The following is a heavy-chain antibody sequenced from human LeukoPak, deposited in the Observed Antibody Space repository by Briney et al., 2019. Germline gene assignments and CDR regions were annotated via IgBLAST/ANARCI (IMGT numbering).Heavy chain of an antibody. D-gene: IGHD5-24*01. CDR2: ISGSGGST. CDR3: ATPSGLRRWVDFDY. CDR1: GFNCSSYC. J-gene: IGHJ4*02. V-gene: IGHV3-23*01. Sequence: LFCASSGFNCSSYCIRGVRPAPPRGRAGVSGISGSGGSTYYAHSVKGRFTISRDNSKNTLYLQMNSLRAEDTAVYYCATPSGLRRWVDFDYWGQGTLVTVSS.